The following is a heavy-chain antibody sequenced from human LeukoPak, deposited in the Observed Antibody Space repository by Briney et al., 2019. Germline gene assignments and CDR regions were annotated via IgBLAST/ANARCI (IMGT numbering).Heavy chain of an antibody. CDR1: GFTFSSYW. CDR3: GRGENYDSSGYGKLDY. J-gene: IGHJ4*02. Sequence: AGGSLRLSCVAPGFTFSSYWMHWVRHAPGKGLVWVSHVNSDGSSTSYAHSVKGRFTISRDNAKNTLYLQMNSLRAEDTAVYYCGRGENYDSSGYGKLDYWGQGTLVTVSS. D-gene: IGHD3-22*01. V-gene: IGHV3-74*01. CDR2: VNSDGSST.